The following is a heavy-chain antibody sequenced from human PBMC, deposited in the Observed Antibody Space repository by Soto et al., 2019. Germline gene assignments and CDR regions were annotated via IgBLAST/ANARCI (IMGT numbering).Heavy chain of an antibody. CDR1: GFTLRSYG. D-gene: IGHD3-10*01. CDR2: IWFDGSNK. V-gene: IGHV3-33*01. J-gene: IGHJ4*02. Sequence: GGSLRLSCASSGFTLRSYGMHWVRQAPGKGLEWVAVIWFDGSNKYYADSVKGRFTISRDNSKNSLYLQMNSLRAEDTAVYYCARDHEVRFGELLFWGQGTLVTVSS. CDR3: ARDHEVRFGELLF.